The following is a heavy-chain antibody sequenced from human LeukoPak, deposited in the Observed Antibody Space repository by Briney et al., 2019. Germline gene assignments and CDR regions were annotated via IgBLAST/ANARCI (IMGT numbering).Heavy chain of an antibody. Sequence: SEALSLTCTVSGGSISSYYWSWIRQPPGKGLEWIGYIYYSGSTNYNPSLKSRVTISVDTSKNQFSLKLSSVTAADTAVYYCARAYTIFGVVIPSGAFDIWGQGTMVTVSS. D-gene: IGHD3-3*01. V-gene: IGHV4-59*01. CDR2: IYYSGST. CDR3: ARAYTIFGVVIPSGAFDI. J-gene: IGHJ3*02. CDR1: GGSISSYY.